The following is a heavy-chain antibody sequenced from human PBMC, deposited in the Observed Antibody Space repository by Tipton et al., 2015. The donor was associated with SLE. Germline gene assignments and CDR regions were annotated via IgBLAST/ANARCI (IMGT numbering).Heavy chain of an antibody. Sequence: SLRLSCAASGFTFSTYSMNWVRQAPGKGLEGVSYISGTSSPIYYADSVKGRFTISRDNAKNSLYLQMNSLRAEDTAVYYCARGYSSGWVEGWGQGSLVTVSS. CDR1: GFTFSTYS. D-gene: IGHD6-19*01. CDR2: ISGTSSPI. J-gene: IGHJ4*02. CDR3: ARGYSSGWVEG. V-gene: IGHV3-48*01.